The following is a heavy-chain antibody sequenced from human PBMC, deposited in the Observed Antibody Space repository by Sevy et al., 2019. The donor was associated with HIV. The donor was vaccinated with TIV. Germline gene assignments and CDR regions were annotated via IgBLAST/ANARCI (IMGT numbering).Heavy chain of an antibody. V-gene: IGHV1-8*01. CDR2: MNPNSGNT. Sequence: ASVKVSCKSSGYTFTTYDINWVRQATGQGLEWMGWMNPNSGNTGYAQKFQGRVTMTSNTSIRTAYMELSSLRSEDTAVYYCARIDSSGYMGNFYYWGQGTLVTVSS. D-gene: IGHD3-22*01. CDR1: GYTFTTYD. J-gene: IGHJ4*02. CDR3: ARIDSSGYMGNFYY.